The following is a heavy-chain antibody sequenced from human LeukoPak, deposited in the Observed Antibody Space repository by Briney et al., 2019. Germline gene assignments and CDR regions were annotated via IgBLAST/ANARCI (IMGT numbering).Heavy chain of an antibody. CDR3: ARDYYGSGSYYGPFDY. J-gene: IGHJ4*02. Sequence: GGSLRLSRAASGFTVSSNYMSWVRQAPGKGLEWVSTIYSGGSTYYADSVKGRFTISRDNSKNTLFLQMNSLRAEDTAVYYCARDYYGSGSYYGPFDYWGQGTLVTVSS. CDR2: IYSGGST. V-gene: IGHV3-53*01. CDR1: GFTVSSNY. D-gene: IGHD3-10*01.